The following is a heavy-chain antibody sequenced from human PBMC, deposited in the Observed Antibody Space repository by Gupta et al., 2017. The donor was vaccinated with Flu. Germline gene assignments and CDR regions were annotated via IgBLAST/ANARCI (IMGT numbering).Heavy chain of an antibody. V-gene: IGHV3-13*01. CDR3: VRGLGADYTAWGYFDY. Sequence: EVQLVESGGGLVQPGGSTRLSCAASGFTFSLYDMHWVRQSPGQGLEWVSAIGTAADKFYPGSVTGRFTISRENAKNSLYLHMTSLRAGDTAVYYCVRGLGADYTAWGYFDYWGPGVFVTVSS. J-gene: IGHJ4*02. CDR1: GFTFSLYD. CDR2: IGTAADK. D-gene: IGHD5-18*01.